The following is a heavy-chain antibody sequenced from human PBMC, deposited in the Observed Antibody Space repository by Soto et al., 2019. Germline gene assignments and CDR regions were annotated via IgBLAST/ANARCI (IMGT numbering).Heavy chain of an antibody. V-gene: IGHV4-39*01. J-gene: IGHJ6*02. D-gene: IGHD2-2*01. CDR3: ARQGSTRFYYYYYGMDV. CDR1: GGSISRSSYY. CDR2: IYYSGST. Sequence: SEALSVTCTLSGGSISRSSYYWGWIRQPPGKGLEWIGSIYYSGSTYYNPSLKSRVTISVDTSKNQFSLKLSSVTAADTAVYYCARQGSTRFYYYYYGMDVWGQGTTVT.